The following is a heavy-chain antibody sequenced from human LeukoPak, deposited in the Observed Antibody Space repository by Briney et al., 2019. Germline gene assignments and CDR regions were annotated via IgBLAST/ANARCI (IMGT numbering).Heavy chain of an antibody. CDR1: GFVFSNYG. D-gene: IGHD3-9*01. V-gene: IGHV3-30*02. CDR3: AKTPTFYYVLTGYSNDY. Sequence: GGSLRLSCAASGFVFSNYGMHWVRQAPGKGLEWVAYIASDGNYKDYADSVKGRFTISRDSSRNTLYLQMNTLRVEDTAIYYCAKTPTFYYVLTGYSNDYWGQGTLVTVSS. J-gene: IGHJ4*02. CDR2: IASDGNYK.